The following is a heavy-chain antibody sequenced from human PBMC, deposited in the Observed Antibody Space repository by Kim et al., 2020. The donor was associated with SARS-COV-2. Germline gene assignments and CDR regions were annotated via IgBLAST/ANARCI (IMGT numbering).Heavy chain of an antibody. V-gene: IGHV4-59*12. CDR2: VYYNGNT. J-gene: IGHJ4*01. CDR3: ARGAVVAPVRPDY. CDR1: GGSTAGSY. Sequence: SETLSLTCSFSGGSTAGSYWTWIWRPPGKGLEWIGYVYYNGNTRYNPSLKSRVSISLDTARNRFSLTVTSLTGADTAVYYCARGAVVAPVRPDYWGHGAL. D-gene: IGHD3-22*01.